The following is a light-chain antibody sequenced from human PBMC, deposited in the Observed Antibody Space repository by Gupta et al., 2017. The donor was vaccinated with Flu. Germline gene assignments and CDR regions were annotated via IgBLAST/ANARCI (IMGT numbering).Light chain of an antibody. CDR1: KLGAKE. V-gene: IGLV3-1*01. CDR3: QAWDTITGV. CDR2: QDT. J-gene: IGLJ1*01. Sequence: SARQTATITSSRNKLGAKETCWYQQKTGRAPLLIIYQDTKWLSGIRERCSGSNTGNTAALSINGTQTEDEAYCFCQAWDTITGVFGTGTKVTVL.